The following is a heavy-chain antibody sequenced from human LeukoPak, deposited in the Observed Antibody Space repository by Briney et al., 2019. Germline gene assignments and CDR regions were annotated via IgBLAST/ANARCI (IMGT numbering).Heavy chain of an antibody. Sequence: GGSLRLSCAASGFTFSDYYMSWIRQAPGKGLEWVSYISSSGSTIYYADSVRGRFTISRDNAKNSLYLQMNSLRAEDTAVYYCARDSGDYYDSSGYSVFDYWGQGTLVTVSS. CDR3: ARDSGDYYDSSGYSVFDY. V-gene: IGHV3-11*01. J-gene: IGHJ4*02. CDR1: GFTFSDYY. D-gene: IGHD3-22*01. CDR2: ISSSGSTI.